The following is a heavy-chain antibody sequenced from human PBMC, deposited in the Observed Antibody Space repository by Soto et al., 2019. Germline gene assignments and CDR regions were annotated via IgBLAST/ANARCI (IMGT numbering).Heavy chain of an antibody. Sequence: EVQLVESGGGLVKPGGSLRLSCAASGFTFSSYSMNWVGRAPGKGLEWVSSISSSSSYIYYADSVKGRFTISRDNAKNSLYLQMNSLRAEDTAVYYCARDYYGDLTWFDPWGQGTLVTVSS. V-gene: IGHV3-21*01. CDR2: ISSSSSYI. D-gene: IGHD3-10*01. J-gene: IGHJ5*02. CDR3: ARDYYGDLTWFDP. CDR1: GFTFSSYS.